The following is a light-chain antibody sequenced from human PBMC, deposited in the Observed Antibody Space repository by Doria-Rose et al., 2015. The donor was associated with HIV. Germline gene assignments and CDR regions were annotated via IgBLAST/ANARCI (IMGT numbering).Light chain of an antibody. V-gene: IGKV3-20*01. Sequence: EIVMTQSPGTLSLSPGERATLSCRASQSFSSTYLAWYQQKPSQAPSLLIYDGSTRATGIPDRFSAGGSGTDFTLTINRLGPEDFALYYCHQYGTSWTFGQGTKVEI. CDR1: QSFSSTY. CDR3: HQYGTSWT. CDR2: DGS. J-gene: IGKJ1*01.